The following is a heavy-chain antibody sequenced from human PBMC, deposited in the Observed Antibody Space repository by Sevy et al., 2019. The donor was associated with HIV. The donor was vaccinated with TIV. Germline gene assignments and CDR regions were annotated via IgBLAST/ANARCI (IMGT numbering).Heavy chain of an antibody. CDR1: GDSFSSYF. J-gene: IGHJ4*02. D-gene: IGHD7-27*01. CDR3: ARSNWVTATNGFSKSYYFDY. V-gene: IGHV4-4*07. Sequence: LETLSLTCTVSGDSFSSYFWAWIRQPAGKELEWIGRIYTSGSTNYNPSLKSRVTMSVDTSKSKFSLKVTSLTAADTSIYFCARSNWVTATNGFSKSYYFDYWGQGSLVTVSS. CDR2: IYTSGST.